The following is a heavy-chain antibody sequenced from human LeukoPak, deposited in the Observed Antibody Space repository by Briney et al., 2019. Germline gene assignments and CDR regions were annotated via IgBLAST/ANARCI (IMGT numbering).Heavy chain of an antibody. CDR3: ARGADWYDY. V-gene: IGHV3-7*03. J-gene: IGHJ4*02. Sequence: GGYLRLSCAASGFTFSSYWMSWVRQAPGKGLEWVANIKRDGSQKYNVDSVKGRFTISRDNAKNSLYLQMNSLRAEDTAVYYCARGADWYDYWGQGTLVTVSS. D-gene: IGHD3-9*01. CDR1: GFTFSSYW. CDR2: IKRDGSQK.